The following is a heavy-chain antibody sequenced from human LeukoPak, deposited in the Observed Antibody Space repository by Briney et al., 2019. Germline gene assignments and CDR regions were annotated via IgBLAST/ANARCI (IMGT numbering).Heavy chain of an antibody. CDR3: AKDSGGALDY. CDR1: GFTFSTSW. D-gene: IGHD4-17*01. CDR2: IKQDGSEK. V-gene: IGHV3-7*01. J-gene: IGHJ4*02. Sequence: GGSLRLSCVASGFTFSTSWMAWVRQAPGKGLEWVANIKQDGSEKYSVDSVKGRSTISRDNAKESLFLQMNSLRAEDTAIYHCAKDSGGALDYWGQGTLVTVSS.